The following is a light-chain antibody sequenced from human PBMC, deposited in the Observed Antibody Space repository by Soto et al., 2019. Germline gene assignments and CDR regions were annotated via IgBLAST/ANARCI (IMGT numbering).Light chain of an antibody. J-gene: IGKJ4*01. V-gene: IGKV1-9*01. Sequence: DIQLTPSPSFLSASVGDRVTITCRASQGISTYLAWYQQKLGKAPKLLIYDASTLQSGVPSRFSGSRSGTEFTLTISSLQPEDFATYYCQQLNSYPLTFGGGTKVDIK. CDR3: QQLNSYPLT. CDR2: DAS. CDR1: QGISTY.